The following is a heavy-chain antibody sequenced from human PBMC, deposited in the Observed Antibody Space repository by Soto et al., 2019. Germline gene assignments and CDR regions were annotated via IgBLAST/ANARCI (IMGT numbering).Heavy chain of an antibody. V-gene: IGHV1-3*05. D-gene: IGHD1-1*01. J-gene: IGHJ4*02. CDR2: INRGNGNT. CDR1: GYTFSNFA. CDR3: ARSSTVDTTAGGTHFDY. Sequence: QVQLVQSGAEEKKPGASVKVSCKASGYTFSNFAMQWVRQAPGQRLEWMGWINRGNGNTEYSQKFKGRVTITRDTTASSVYMELSSLTSEDTAVYYCARSSTVDTTAGGTHFDYWGQGTLVTVSS.